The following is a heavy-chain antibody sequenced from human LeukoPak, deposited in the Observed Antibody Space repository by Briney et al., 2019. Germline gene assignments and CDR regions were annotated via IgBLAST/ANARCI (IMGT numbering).Heavy chain of an antibody. V-gene: IGHV1-46*03. D-gene: IGHD2-2*02. Sequence: ASVKVSCKASGYTFTSYYMHWVRQAPGQGLERMGIINPSGGSTSYAQKFQGRVTMTRDTSTSTVYMELSSLRSEDTAVYYCARAWDIVVVPAAIWWFDPWGQGTLVTVSS. CDR2: INPSGGST. CDR3: ARAWDIVVVPAAIWWFDP. J-gene: IGHJ5*02. CDR1: GYTFTSYY.